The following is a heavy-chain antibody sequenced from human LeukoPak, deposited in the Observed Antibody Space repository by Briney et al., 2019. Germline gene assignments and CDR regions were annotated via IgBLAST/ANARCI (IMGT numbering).Heavy chain of an antibody. CDR2: IDLSDRRT. J-gene: IGHJ2*01. Sequence: PGGSLRLSCAVSGYTFVNAYLNWVRQAPGKGLEWVSHIDLSDRRTDFADSVKGRFTISRDNARNSLYLQMNSLRAEDTAIYYCARDIWGTGWYFDLWGRGTLVTVSS. V-gene: IGHV3-48*03. D-gene: IGHD3-16*01. CDR3: ARDIWGTGWYFDL. CDR1: GYTFVNAY.